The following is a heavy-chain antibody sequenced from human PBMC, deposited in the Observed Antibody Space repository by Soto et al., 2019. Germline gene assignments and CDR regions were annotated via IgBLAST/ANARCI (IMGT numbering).Heavy chain of an antibody. CDR2: MSSDGSST. CDR1: GFTFSTYW. J-gene: IGHJ4*02. Sequence: EVQLVESGGDLVQPGGSLRLSCAASGFTFSTYWMHWVRQVPGKGPEWVSRMSSDGSSTGYADSVRGRFIISRDNAKNTLYLQMNSLRVDDTAVYYCARGTVRDHDFGDHWGLGTLVAVSS. D-gene: IGHD4-17*01. CDR3: ARGTVRDHDFGDH. V-gene: IGHV3-74*01.